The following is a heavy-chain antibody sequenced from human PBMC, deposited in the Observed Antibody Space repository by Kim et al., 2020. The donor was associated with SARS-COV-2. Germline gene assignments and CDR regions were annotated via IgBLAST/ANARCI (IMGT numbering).Heavy chain of an antibody. J-gene: IGHJ4*02. CDR1: GGSFSGYY. CDR3: ARGRIAARAKGFDY. CDR2: INHSGST. V-gene: IGHV4-34*01. D-gene: IGHD6-6*01. Sequence: SETLSLTCAVYGGSFSGYYWSWIRQPPGKGLEWIGEINHSGSTNYNPSLKSRVTISVDTSKNQFSLKLSSVTAADTAVYYCARGRIAARAKGFDYWGQGT.